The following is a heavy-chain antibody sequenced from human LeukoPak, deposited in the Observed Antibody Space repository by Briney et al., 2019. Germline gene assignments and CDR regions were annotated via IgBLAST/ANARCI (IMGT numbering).Heavy chain of an antibody. Sequence: GGSLRLSCAASGFTFSSYAMNWVRQAPGKGLEWVAVISDDGSNKYDADSVKGRFTISRDNSKNTLYLQMNSLRAEDTAVYYCARAFSTTAFDSWGQGTLVTVSS. J-gene: IGHJ4*02. CDR1: GFTFSSYA. CDR2: ISDDGSNK. D-gene: IGHD4-17*01. CDR3: ARAFSTTAFDS. V-gene: IGHV3-30*04.